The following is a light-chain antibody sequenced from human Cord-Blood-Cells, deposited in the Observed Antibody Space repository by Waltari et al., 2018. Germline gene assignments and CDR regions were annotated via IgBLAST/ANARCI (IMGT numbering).Light chain of an antibody. Sequence: QSALTQPASVSGSPGQSLTISGTGTSSAVGGYNYVSWYQQHPGKAPKLMIYEVSNRPSGVSNRFSGSKSGNTASLTISGLQAEDEADYYCSSYTSSSTLPYVFGTGTKVTVL. V-gene: IGLV2-14*01. J-gene: IGLJ1*01. CDR1: SSAVGGYNY. CDR3: SSYTSSSTLPYV. CDR2: EVS.